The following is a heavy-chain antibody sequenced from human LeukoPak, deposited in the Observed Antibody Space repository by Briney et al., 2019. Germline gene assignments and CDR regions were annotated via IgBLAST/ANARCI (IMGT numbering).Heavy chain of an antibody. Sequence: PGGSLRLSCAASGFTFSSYGMHWVRQAPGKGLDWVAFMSSDGSNKYSADSVKGRFTISRDNAKNSLYLQMNSLRAEDTAVYYCARDGPFDYWGQGTLVTVSS. CDR3: ARDGPFDY. J-gene: IGHJ4*02. V-gene: IGHV3-30*03. CDR2: MSSDGSNK. CDR1: GFTFSSYG.